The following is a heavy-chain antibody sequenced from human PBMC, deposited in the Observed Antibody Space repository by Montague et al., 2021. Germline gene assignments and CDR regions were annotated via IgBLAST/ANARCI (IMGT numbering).Heavy chain of an antibody. CDR3: ARRMGFVVVTEHDAFDI. D-gene: IGHD2-21*02. J-gene: IGHJ3*02. Sequence: SETLSLTCTVSGGSISSTSYYWGWIRQAPGTGLEWIGSIYYSGSTYYNPSLKSRVTISADTSKNQFSLRLRSVTAADTAVYYCARRMGFVVVTEHDAFDIWGQGTMVTVSS. CDR1: GGSISSTSYY. CDR2: IYYSGST. V-gene: IGHV4-39*01.